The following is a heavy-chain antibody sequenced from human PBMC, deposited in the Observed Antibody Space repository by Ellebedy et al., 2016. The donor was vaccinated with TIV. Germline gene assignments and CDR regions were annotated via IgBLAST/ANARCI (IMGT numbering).Heavy chain of an antibody. V-gene: IGHV3-53*01. CDR3: ARDLRMYYCDY. J-gene: IGHJ4*02. Sequence: GVSLKISCAVSGFNVSGHSMTWVRQAPGRGLEWVSFIYSAGITYYADSVKGRFTISRDSSKNTVYLQMNSLRAEDTAVYYCARDLRMYYCDYWGQGTLVTVSS. CDR1: GFNVSGHS. CDR2: IYSAGIT.